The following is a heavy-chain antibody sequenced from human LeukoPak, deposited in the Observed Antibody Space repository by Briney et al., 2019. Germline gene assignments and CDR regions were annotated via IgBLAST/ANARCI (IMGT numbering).Heavy chain of an antibody. J-gene: IGHJ6*04. CDR2: INHSGST. D-gene: IGHD4-23*01. CDR1: GGSFSGYY. V-gene: IGHV4-34*01. CDR3: ARAPRWIPVALV. Sequence: SETLSLTCAVYGGSFSGYYWSWIRQPPGKGLEWIGEINHSGSTNYNPSLKSRVTISVDTSKSQFSLKLSSVTAADTAVYYCARAPRWIPVALVWGKGTTVTVSS.